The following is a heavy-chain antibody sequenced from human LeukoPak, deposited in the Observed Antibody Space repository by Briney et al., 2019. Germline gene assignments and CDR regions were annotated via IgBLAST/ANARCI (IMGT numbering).Heavy chain of an antibody. CDR2: ISGSGGST. D-gene: IGHD2-21*02. Sequence: PGRSLRLSCAASGFTFSSYAMSWVRQAPGKGLEWVSAISGSGGSTYYADSVKGRFTISRDNSKNTLYLQMNSLRAEDTAVYYCAKDGSMVVTAILAYWGQGTLVTVSS. V-gene: IGHV3-23*01. CDR3: AKDGSMVVTAILAY. J-gene: IGHJ4*02. CDR1: GFTFSSYA.